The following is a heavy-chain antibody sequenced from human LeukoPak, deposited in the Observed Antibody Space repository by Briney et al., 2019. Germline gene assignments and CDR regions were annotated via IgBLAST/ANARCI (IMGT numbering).Heavy chain of an antibody. Sequence: GASVKVSCKVSGYTLTELSMRWVRQAPGKGLEWMGGFDPEDGETIYAQKFQGRVTMTEDTSTDTAYMELSSLRSEDTAVYYCARGGGPYMYSSGWYRPYYMDVWGKGTTVTVSS. D-gene: IGHD6-19*01. V-gene: IGHV1-24*01. CDR3: ARGGGPYMYSSGWYRPYYMDV. J-gene: IGHJ6*03. CDR1: GYTLTELS. CDR2: FDPEDGET.